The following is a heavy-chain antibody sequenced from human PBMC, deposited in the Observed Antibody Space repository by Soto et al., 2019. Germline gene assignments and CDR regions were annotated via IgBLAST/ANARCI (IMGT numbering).Heavy chain of an antibody. D-gene: IGHD3-16*02. CDR3: ARIPNMITSGGVIAKGFDP. V-gene: IGHV3-30-3*01. J-gene: IGHJ5*02. Sequence: QVQLVESGGGVVQPGRSLRLSCAASGFTFSSYAMHWVRQAPGKGLEWVAVISYDGSNKYYADSVKGRFTISRDNSKNTLYLQMNSLRAEDTALYYCARIPNMITSGGVIAKGFDPWGQGTLVTVSS. CDR2: ISYDGSNK. CDR1: GFTFSSYA.